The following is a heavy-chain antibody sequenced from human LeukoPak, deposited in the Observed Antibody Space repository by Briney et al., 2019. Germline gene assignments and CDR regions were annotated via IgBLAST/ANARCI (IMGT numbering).Heavy chain of an antibody. CDR2: IYSGGST. CDR3: ARDRVLGDCSGGSCYKYYYYGMDV. Sequence: GGSLRLSCATSGFTVSSNYMSWVRQAPGKGLEWVSVIYSGGSTYYADSVKGRFTISRDNSKNTLYLQMNSLRAEDTAVYYCARDRVLGDCSGGSCYKYYYYGMDVWGQGTTVTVSS. CDR1: GFTVSSNY. J-gene: IGHJ6*02. D-gene: IGHD2-15*01. V-gene: IGHV3-66*01.